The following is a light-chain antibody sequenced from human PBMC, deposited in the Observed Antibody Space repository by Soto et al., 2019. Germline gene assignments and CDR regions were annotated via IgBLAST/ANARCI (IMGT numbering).Light chain of an antibody. V-gene: IGKV3-11*01. J-gene: IGKJ5*01. CDR2: GSY. Sequence: EIVFTQSPDTLSLSPGERATLSCPASQSIGSSLAWYQQKPGQAPRLLMYGSYHRATGIPARFSGSGSGTDFTLTISSLEPEDFAVYYCQQRTNWPDTFGQGTRLEIK. CDR1: QSIGSS. CDR3: QQRTNWPDT.